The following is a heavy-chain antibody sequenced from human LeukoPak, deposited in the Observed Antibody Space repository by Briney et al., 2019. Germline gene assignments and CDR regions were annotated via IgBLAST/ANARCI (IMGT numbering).Heavy chain of an antibody. CDR2: IYSGGST. D-gene: IGHD6-19*01. CDR3: ASGYSSGWYPFDY. J-gene: IGHJ4*02. V-gene: IGHV3-53*01. CDR1: GFTVSSNY. Sequence: GGSLRLSCAASGFTVSSNYMSWVRQAPGKGLEWVSVIYSGGSTYYADSVKGRFTISRDNSKNTLYLQMNSLRAEDTAVYYCASGYSSGWYPFDYWGQGTLVTASS.